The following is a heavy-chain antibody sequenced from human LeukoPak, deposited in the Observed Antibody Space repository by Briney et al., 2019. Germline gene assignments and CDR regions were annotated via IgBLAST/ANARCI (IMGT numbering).Heavy chain of an antibody. V-gene: IGHV1-18*01. CDR3: ARDSPGYDFWSGYYGIDY. CDR2: ISAYNGNT. CDR1: GYTLTSHG. D-gene: IGHD3-3*01. Sequence: GGSVKVSCKASGYTLTSHGISWVRQAPGQGLEWMGWISAYNGNTNYAQKLQGRVTMTTDTSTSTAYMELRSLRSDDTAVYYCARDSPGYDFWSGYYGIDYWGQGTLVTVSS. J-gene: IGHJ4*02.